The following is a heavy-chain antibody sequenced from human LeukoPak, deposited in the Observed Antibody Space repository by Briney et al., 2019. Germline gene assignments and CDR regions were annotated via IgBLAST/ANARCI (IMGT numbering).Heavy chain of an antibody. V-gene: IGHV4-34*01. CDR2: INHSGST. CDR1: GGSFSGYY. J-gene: IGHJ5*02. CDR3: ARGGGYSYGLRGWYNWFDP. Sequence: SETLSLTCGVYGGSFSGYYWSWIPQPPGKGLEWIGEINHSGSTNYNPSLKSRVTISVDTSKNQFSLKLSSVTAADTAVYYCARGGGYSYGLRGWYNWFDPWGQGTLVTVSS. D-gene: IGHD5-18*01.